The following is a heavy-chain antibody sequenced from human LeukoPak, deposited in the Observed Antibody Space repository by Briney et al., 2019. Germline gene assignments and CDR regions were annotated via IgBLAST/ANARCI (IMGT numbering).Heavy chain of an antibody. CDR3: ATVYGSGSYGYFDY. J-gene: IGHJ4*02. D-gene: IGHD3-10*01. CDR2: FDPEDGET. V-gene: IGHV1-24*01. Sequence: GASVKVSCKVSGYTLTELSMHWVRQAPGRGLEWMGGFDPEDGETIYAQKFQGRVTMTEDTSTDTAYMELSSLRSEDTAVYYCATVYGSGSYGYFDYWGQGTLVTVSS. CDR1: GYTLTELS.